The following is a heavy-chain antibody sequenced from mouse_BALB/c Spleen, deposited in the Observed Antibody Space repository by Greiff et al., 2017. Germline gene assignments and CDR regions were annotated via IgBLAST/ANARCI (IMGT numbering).Heavy chain of an antibody. J-gene: IGHJ3*01. CDR2: IYPSDSYT. CDR3: TRGGQLGVFAY. V-gene: IGHV1-69*02. D-gene: IGHD3-2*01. Sequence: VQLQQPGAELVRPGASVKLSCKASGYTFTSYWINWVKQRPGQGLEWIGNIYPSDSYTNYNQKFKDKATLTVDKSSSTAYMQLSSPTSEDSAVYYCTRGGQLGVFAYWGQGTLVTVSA. CDR1: GYTFTSYW.